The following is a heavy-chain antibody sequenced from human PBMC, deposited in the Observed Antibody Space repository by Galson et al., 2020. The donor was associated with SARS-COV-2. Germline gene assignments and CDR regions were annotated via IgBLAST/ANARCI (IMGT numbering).Heavy chain of an antibody. J-gene: IGHJ6*02. CDR2: IIPIFGTA. V-gene: IGHV1-69*13. D-gene: IGHD3-3*01. CDR1: GGTFSSYA. CDR3: ASSPSNSKRGSGYRYYYYGMDV. Sequence: SVKVSCRASGGTFSSYAISWVRQAPGQGLEWMGGIIPIFGTANYAQKFQGRVTITADESTSTAYMELSSLRSEDTAVYYCASSPSNSKRGSGYRYYYYGMDVWGQGTTVTVSS.